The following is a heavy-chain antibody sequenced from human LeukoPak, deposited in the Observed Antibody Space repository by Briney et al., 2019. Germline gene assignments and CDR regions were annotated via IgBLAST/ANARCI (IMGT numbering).Heavy chain of an antibody. Sequence: GGSLRLSCAASGFTFRSYAMNWVRQGPGKGLEWVSGISDSGGRTYYADSVKGRFTNSRDNSKNTLYLQMNSLRVEDTAVYYCAKDLPTKCRGDCPSDYWGQGTLVTVSS. CDR3: AKDLPTKCRGDCPSDY. J-gene: IGHJ4*02. CDR1: GFTFRSYA. D-gene: IGHD2-21*02. V-gene: IGHV3-23*01. CDR2: ISDSGGRT.